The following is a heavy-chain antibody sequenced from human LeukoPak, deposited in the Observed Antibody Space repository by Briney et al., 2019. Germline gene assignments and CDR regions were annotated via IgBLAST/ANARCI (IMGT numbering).Heavy chain of an antibody. Sequence: ASETLSLTCTVSGGSISSYYWSWIRQPPGKGLEWIGYIYYSGSTNYNPSLKSRVTISVDTSKNQFSLKLSSVTAADTAVYYCAVGYSYGLRWNAFDIWGQGTMVTVSS. CDR2: IYYSGST. D-gene: IGHD5-18*01. CDR3: AVGYSYGLRWNAFDI. CDR1: GGSISSYY. J-gene: IGHJ3*02. V-gene: IGHV4-59*01.